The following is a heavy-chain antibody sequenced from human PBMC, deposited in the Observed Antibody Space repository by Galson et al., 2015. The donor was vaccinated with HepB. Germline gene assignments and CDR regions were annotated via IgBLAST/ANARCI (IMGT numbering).Heavy chain of an antibody. J-gene: IGHJ4*02. CDR2: IIPIFGTA. CDR1: GGTFSSYA. D-gene: IGHD3-9*01. CDR3: ASSPELRYFDWLFGYFDY. Sequence: SVKVSCKASGGTFSSYAISWVRQAPGQGLEWMGGIIPIFGTANYAQKFQGRVTITADESTSTAYMELSSLRSEDTAVYYCASSPELRYFDWLFGYFDYWGQRTLVTVSS. V-gene: IGHV1-69*13.